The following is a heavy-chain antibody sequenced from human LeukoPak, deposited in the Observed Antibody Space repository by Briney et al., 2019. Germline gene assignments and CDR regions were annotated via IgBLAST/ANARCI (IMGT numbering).Heavy chain of an antibody. CDR2: IRSKIYGGTP. CDR3: TRDQTPYY. CDR1: GFTFGDYA. J-gene: IGHJ4*02. V-gene: IGHV3-49*04. Sequence: GGSLRLSCTTSGFTFGDYAMTWVRQAPGKGLEWVGFIRSKIYGGTPEYAASVKGRFTISRDDSKGIAYLQMNSLKTEDTAVYYCTRDQTPYYWGQGTLVTVSS.